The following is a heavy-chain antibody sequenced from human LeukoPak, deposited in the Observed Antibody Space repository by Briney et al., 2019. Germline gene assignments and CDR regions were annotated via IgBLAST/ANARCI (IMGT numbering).Heavy chain of an antibody. V-gene: IGHV3-30-3*01. Sequence: PGGSLRLSCAASGFTFSTYSMHWVRQAPGKGLEWVALISYHGSNKYYADSVKGRFTISRDNSKNTLYLQMNSLRAEDSAVYYCARDTYSSSWNPLAYWGQGTLVTVSS. CDR2: ISYHGSNK. CDR1: GFTFSTYS. CDR3: ARDTYSSSWNPLAY. J-gene: IGHJ4*02. D-gene: IGHD6-13*01.